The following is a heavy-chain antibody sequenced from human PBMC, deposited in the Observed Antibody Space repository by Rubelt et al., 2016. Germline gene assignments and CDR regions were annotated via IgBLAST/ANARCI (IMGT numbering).Heavy chain of an antibody. CDR3: ARDSYCSGRRCYQTVFEY. D-gene: IGHD2-15*01. V-gene: IGHV3-48*01. Sequence: ADSLQGRFIISRDDAKNSLYLQMNSLRAEDTAVYYCARDSYCSGRRCYQTVFEYWGQGTLVTVSS. J-gene: IGHJ4*02.